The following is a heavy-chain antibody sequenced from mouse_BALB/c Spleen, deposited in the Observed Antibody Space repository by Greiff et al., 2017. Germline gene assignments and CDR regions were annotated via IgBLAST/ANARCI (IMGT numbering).Heavy chain of an antibody. J-gene: IGHJ4*01. Sequence: VHLVESGPGLVQPSQSLSITCTVSGFSLTSYGVHWVRQSPGKGLEWLGVIWSGGSTDYNAAFISRLSISKDNSKSQVFFKMNSLQANDTAIYYCASKTARGAMDYWGQGTSVTVSS. CDR2: IWSGGST. V-gene: IGHV2-2*02. D-gene: IGHD3-2*01. CDR3: ASKTARGAMDY. CDR1: GFSLTSYG.